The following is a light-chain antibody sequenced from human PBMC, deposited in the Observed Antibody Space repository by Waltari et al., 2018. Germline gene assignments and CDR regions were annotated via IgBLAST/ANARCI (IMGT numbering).Light chain of an antibody. J-gene: IGKJ1*01. CDR1: QSLSSIY. Sequence: EIVLTQSPGTLSLSPGERATLSCRASQSLSSIYLAWYQQKPGQAPRLLIYGASSRATGIPDRVSGSGSGTDFTLTISRLEPEDLAVYYCQQYGNSPPTFGQGTKVEIK. CDR3: QQYGNSPPT. V-gene: IGKV3-20*01. CDR2: GAS.